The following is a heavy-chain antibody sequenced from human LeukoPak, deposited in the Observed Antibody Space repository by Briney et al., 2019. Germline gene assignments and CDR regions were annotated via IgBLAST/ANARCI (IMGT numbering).Heavy chain of an antibody. CDR3: ARALRDYYDSGGYYPDY. CDR1: GFTFSSYA. V-gene: IGHV3-30-3*01. J-gene: IGHJ4*02. CDR2: ISYDGSNK. Sequence: GGSLRLSCAASGFTFSSYAMLWVRQAPGKGLEWVAVISYDGSNKYYADSVKGRFTISRDNSKNTLYLQMNSLRAEDTAVYYCARALRDYYDSGGYYPDYWGQGTLVTVSS. D-gene: IGHD3-22*01.